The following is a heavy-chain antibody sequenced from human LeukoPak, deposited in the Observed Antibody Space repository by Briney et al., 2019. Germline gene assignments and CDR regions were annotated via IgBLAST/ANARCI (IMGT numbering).Heavy chain of an antibody. V-gene: IGHV4-31*03. D-gene: IGHD6-13*01. J-gene: IGHJ4*02. CDR1: GGSISSGGYY. CDR2: IYYSGST. Sequence: SETLSLTCTVSGGSISSGGYYWSWIRQHPGKGLEWIGYIYYSGSTYYNPSLKSRVTISVDTSKNQFSLKLSSVTAADTAVYYCARDQYSSSSFIHYWGQGTLVTVSS. CDR3: ARDQYSSSSFIHY.